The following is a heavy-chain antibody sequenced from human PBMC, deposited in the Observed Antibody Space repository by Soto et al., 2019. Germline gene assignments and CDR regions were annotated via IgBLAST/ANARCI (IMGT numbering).Heavy chain of an antibody. CDR3: ARDEACSSTSCYQWRSGDWFDP. CDR2: ISTYSGDT. V-gene: IGHV1-18*01. Sequence: QVQLVQSGAEVKKPGASVKVSCKASGYTFTSYGISWVRQARGQGLEWMGWISTYSGDTNYAQNLQGRVTMTTDTSTSTAYMELRSLRSDDTAVYYCARDEACSSTSCYQWRSGDWFDPWGQGTLVTVSS. CDR1: GYTFTSYG. J-gene: IGHJ5*02. D-gene: IGHD2-2*01.